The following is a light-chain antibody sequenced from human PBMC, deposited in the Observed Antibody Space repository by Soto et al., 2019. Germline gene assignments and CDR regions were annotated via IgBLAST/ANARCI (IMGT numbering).Light chain of an antibody. V-gene: IGLV2-14*01. J-gene: IGLJ1*01. CDR3: SSYTSANTPYV. CDR1: SSDVGGYNY. CDR2: EVI. Sequence: QSALTQPASMSGSHGQSITISCAGPSSDVGGYNYVSWYQQHPVKAPKLMLYEVIHRPSGVSNRFSGSKSGNTASLTISGLQAEDESDYYCSSYTSANTPYVFGTGTKLTVL.